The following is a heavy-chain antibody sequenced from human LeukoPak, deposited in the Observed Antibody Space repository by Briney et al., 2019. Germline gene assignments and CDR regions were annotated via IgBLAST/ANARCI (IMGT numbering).Heavy chain of an antibody. CDR1: GFTFSVAA. J-gene: IGHJ4*02. CDR2: IGASGEST. CDR3: ARDRGSYFDY. D-gene: IGHD1-26*01. V-gene: IGHV3-23*01. Sequence: PGGSLRLSCAASGFTFSVAAMTWVRQAPGKGLEWVSLIGASGESTYYADSVKGRFTISRDNSKNTLYLQMNSLRAEDTAVYYCARDRGSYFDYWGQGTLVTVSS.